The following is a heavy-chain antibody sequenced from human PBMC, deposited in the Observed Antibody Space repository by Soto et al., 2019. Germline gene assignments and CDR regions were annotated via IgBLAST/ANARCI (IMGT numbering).Heavy chain of an antibody. CDR3: TRDSDYSNYSPFDP. V-gene: IGHV3-49*03. CDR2: IRSKAYGGTT. CDR1: GFTFGDYA. J-gene: IGHJ5*02. D-gene: IGHD4-4*01. Sequence: GGSLRLSCTASGFTFGDYAMSWFRQAPGKGLEWVGFIRSKAYGGTTEYAASVKGRFTISRDDSKSIAYLQMNSLKTEDTAVYYCTRDSDYSNYSPFDPWGQGTLVTVSS.